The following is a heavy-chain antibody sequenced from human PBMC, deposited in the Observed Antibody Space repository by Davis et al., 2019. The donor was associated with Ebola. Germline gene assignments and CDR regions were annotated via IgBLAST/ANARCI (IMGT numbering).Heavy chain of an antibody. J-gene: IGHJ5*02. CDR2: INPNSGGT. V-gene: IGHV1-2*02. CDR1: GDIFSRHT. CDR3: ASVMYYYSWFDP. Sequence: ASVQVSCKASGDIFSRHTINWVRQAPGQGLEWMGWINPNSGGTNYAQKFQDRVTMTRDTSISTAYMELSRLRSDDTAVYYCASVMYYYSWFDPWGQGTLVTVSS. D-gene: IGHD3-10*01.